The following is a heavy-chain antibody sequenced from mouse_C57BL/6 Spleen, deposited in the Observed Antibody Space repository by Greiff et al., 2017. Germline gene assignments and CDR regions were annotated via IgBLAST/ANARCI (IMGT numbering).Heavy chain of an antibody. Sequence: EVKLVESGGGLVKPGGSLKLSCAASGFTFSSYAMSWVRQTPEKRLEWVATISDGGSYTYYPDNVKGRFTISRENAKNNLYLQMSHLKSEDTAMYYCARDGEDSNYGWAMGYWGQGTSVTVSS. CDR1: GFTFSSYA. CDR3: ARDGEDSNYGWAMGY. V-gene: IGHV5-4*01. CDR2: ISDGGSYT. D-gene: IGHD2-5*01. J-gene: IGHJ4*01.